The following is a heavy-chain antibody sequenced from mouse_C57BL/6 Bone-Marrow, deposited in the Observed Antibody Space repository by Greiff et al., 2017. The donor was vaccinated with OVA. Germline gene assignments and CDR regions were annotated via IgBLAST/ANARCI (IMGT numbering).Heavy chain of an antibody. Sequence: EVQRVESGGGLVKPGGSLKLSCAASGFTFSDYGMHWVRQAPEKGLEWVAYISSGSSTIYYADTVKGRFTIARDNAKNTLFLQMTSLRSEDTAMYYCAREGDYYGSSPDWYFDVWGTGTTVTVSS. D-gene: IGHD1-1*01. V-gene: IGHV5-17*01. CDR3: AREGDYYGSSPDWYFDV. CDR1: GFTFSDYG. CDR2: ISSGSSTI. J-gene: IGHJ1*03.